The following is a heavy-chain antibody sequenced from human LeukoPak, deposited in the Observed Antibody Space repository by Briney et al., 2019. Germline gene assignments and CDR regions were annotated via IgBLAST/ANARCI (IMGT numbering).Heavy chain of an antibody. D-gene: IGHD3-3*01. CDR1: GGTFSSYA. CDR3: ARGRITIFGVVTNAHYYYMDV. Sequence: SVKVSCKASGGTFSSYAISWVRQAPGQGLGWMGGIIPIFGTANYAQKFQGRVTITADESTSTAYMELSSLRSEDTAVYYCARGRITIFGVVTNAHYYYMDVWGKGTTVTVSS. J-gene: IGHJ6*03. CDR2: IIPIFGTA. V-gene: IGHV1-69*13.